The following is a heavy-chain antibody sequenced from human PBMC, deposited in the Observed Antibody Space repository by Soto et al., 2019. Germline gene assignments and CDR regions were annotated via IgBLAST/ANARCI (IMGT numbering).Heavy chain of an antibody. J-gene: IGHJ5*02. CDR3: ARGGCSGGSCYWFDP. CDR2: INHSGST. V-gene: IGHV4-34*01. Sequence: SETLSLTCAVYGGSFSGYYWSWIRQPPGRGLEWIGEINHSGSTNYNPSLKSRVTISVDTSKNKFSLKLSSVTAADTAVYYCARGGCSGGSCYWFDPRGQGPLVTVSS. D-gene: IGHD2-15*01. CDR1: GGSFSGYY.